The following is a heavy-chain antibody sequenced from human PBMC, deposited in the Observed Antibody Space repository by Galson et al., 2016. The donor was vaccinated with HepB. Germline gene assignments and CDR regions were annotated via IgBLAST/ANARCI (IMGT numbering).Heavy chain of an antibody. V-gene: IGHV3-23*01. D-gene: IGHD5-18*01. Sequence: SLRLSCAASGSTFSSYAMSWVRQAPGKGLEWVSAISGSGASTYVADSVKGRLTISRDDSKNTLYLQMNSLRAEDTAVYYCAKYSYKFYHAYNIDVWGKGTTVIVSS. J-gene: IGHJ6*03. CDR2: ISGSGAST. CDR1: GSTFSSYA. CDR3: AKYSYKFYHAYNIDV.